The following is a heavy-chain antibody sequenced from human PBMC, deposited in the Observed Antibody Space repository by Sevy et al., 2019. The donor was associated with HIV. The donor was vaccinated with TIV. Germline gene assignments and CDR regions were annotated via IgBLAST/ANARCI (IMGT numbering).Heavy chain of an antibody. J-gene: IGHJ4*02. V-gene: IGHV3-53*01. D-gene: IGHD1-26*01. CDR1: EFTVSSSY. Sequence: GGSLRLSCAASEFTVSSSYMSWVRQAPGKGLEWVSILYSGGSTYYAASVKGRFAVSRDNSKNTLYLQMNSLRAEDTAVYYCARAGTGSYRVYFDYWGQGTLVTVSS. CDR2: LYSGGST. CDR3: ARAGTGSYRVYFDY.